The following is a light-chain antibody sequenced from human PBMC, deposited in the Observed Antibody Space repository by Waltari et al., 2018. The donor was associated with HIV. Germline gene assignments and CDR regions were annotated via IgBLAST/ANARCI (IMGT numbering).Light chain of an antibody. J-gene: IGLJ1*01. CDR1: NRDVGSYNR. CDR3: SSYTSSATYV. Sequence: QSALTQPPSVSGSPGQSVTISCTGTNRDVGSYNRVSWYQQTPGTAPKLMIYEVTNRPSGVPDRFSGSKSGNTASLTISGLQAEDEADYYCSSYTSSATYVFGTGTKVTVI. CDR2: EVT. V-gene: IGLV2-18*02.